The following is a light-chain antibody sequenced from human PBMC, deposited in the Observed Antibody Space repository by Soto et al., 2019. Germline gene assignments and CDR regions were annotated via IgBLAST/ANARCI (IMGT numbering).Light chain of an antibody. Sequence: DIQMTQSPSSLSASVGDRVTITCRASQSISSYLNWYQQKPGKAPKLLIYAASSLQSGVPSRFSGSGSGTDVTLTISSLQPEDFATYYCQQSYSPRLTFGGGTKVEIK. V-gene: IGKV1-39*01. CDR2: AAS. CDR1: QSISSY. J-gene: IGKJ4*01. CDR3: QQSYSPRLT.